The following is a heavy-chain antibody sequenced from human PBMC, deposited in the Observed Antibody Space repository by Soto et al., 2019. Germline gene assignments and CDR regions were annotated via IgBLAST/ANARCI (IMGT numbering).Heavy chain of an antibody. CDR2: VKRKTNGGTT. CDR1: GFTFTNAW. Sequence: PGGSLRLSCAASGFTFTNAWMSWVRQAPGKGLEWVGRVKRKTNGGTTDYAAPMKDRFNISRDDSKNTLYLQMNNLKTEDTAVYYCATCYGSGTDCQEDYLAFWGQGTPVTVSS. V-gene: IGHV3-15*01. D-gene: IGHD3-10*01. CDR3: ATCYGSGTDCQEDYLAF. J-gene: IGHJ4*02.